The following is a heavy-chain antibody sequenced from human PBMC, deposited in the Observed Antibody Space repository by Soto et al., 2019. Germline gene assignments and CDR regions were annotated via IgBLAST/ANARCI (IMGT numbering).Heavy chain of an antibody. D-gene: IGHD3-22*01. V-gene: IGHV3-48*02. Sequence: AGGSLRLSCAASGFTFSSYSMNWVRQAPGKGLEWVSYISSSSSTIHYADSVKGRFTISRDNAKNSLYLQMNSLRDEDTAVYYCARDSLYYDSSGRSTNYYYGMDVWGQGTTVTVSS. CDR3: ARDSLYYDSSGRSTNYYYGMDV. CDR2: ISSSSSTI. J-gene: IGHJ6*02. CDR1: GFTFSSYS.